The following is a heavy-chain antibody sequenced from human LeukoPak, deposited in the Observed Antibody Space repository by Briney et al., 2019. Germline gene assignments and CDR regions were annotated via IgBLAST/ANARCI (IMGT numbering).Heavy chain of an antibody. D-gene: IGHD3-16*02. CDR2: IHSSGST. V-gene: IGHV4-59*01. J-gene: IGHJ4*02. CDR1: GGSIIRYY. Sequence: SETLSLTCTVSGGSIIRYYWSWIRQPPGKGLEWIGYIHSSGSTSYSPSLKSRVTISVDTSKNQFSLKLSSVTAADTAVYYCARLSRPTGVYDYVWGSYRYTAFDYWGQGTLVTVSS. CDR3: ARLSRPTGVYDYVWGSYRYTAFDY.